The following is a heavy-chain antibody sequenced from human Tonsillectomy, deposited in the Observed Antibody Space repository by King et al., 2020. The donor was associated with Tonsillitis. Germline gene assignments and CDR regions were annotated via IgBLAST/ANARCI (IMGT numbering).Heavy chain of an antibody. CDR1: GFTFRSYG. CDR3: ARDQGGLPALEY. J-gene: IGHJ4*02. D-gene: IGHD2-15*01. Sequence: VQLVESGGGVVQPGRSLRLSCAASGFTFRSYGMHWVRQAPGKGLEWVAVISYDGSNKSYADSVKGRFTISRDNSENTLYLQMNSLRAEDTAVYYCARDQGGLPALEYWGQGILVTVSS. CDR2: ISYDGSNK. V-gene: IGHV3-30*03.